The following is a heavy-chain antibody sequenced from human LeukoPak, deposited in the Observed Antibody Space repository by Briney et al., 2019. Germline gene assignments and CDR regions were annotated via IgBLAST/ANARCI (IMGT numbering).Heavy chain of an antibody. J-gene: IGHJ4*02. V-gene: IGHV3-74*01. CDR3: VRELGSVF. CDR1: GFTFSSSW. Sequence: GGSLRLSCATSGFTFSSSWMHWVRQTPGKGLMWVSRINGLGTIVTSADSVKGRFTISRDNAKNTLYLQMNSLKAEDTAVYYCVRELGSVFWGQGTLVTVPS. D-gene: IGHD6-25*01. CDR2: INGLGTIV.